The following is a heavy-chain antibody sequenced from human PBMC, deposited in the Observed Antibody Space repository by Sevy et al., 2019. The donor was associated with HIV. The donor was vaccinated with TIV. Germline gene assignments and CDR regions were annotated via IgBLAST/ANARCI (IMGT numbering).Heavy chain of an antibody. V-gene: IGHV3-30*03. CDR2: ISYDGSNK. D-gene: IGHD3-9*01. Sequence: GGSLRLSCAASGFTFSSYGMHWVRQAPGKGLEWVADISYDGSNKYYADSVKGRFTISRDNSKSTLYLQMNSLRREDTAVYYCVRTAGLTGSYEYWGQGTQVTVSS. CDR3: VRTAGLTGSYEY. J-gene: IGHJ4*02. CDR1: GFTFSSYG.